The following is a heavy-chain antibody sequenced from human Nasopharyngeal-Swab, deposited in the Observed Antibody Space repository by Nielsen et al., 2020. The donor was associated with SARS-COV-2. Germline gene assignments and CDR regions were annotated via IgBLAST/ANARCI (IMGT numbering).Heavy chain of an antibody. D-gene: IGHD4-11*01. J-gene: IGHJ4*02. CDR2: IWYDGSNK. CDR3: ARDPMTTVSRFDY. Sequence: GGSLRLSCAASGFTFSSYGMHWVRQAPGKGLEWVAAIWYDGSNKYYADSVKGRFTISRDNSKNTLYLQMNSLRAEDTAVYYCARDPMTTVSRFDYWGQGTLVTVSS. CDR1: GFTFSSYG. V-gene: IGHV3-33*01.